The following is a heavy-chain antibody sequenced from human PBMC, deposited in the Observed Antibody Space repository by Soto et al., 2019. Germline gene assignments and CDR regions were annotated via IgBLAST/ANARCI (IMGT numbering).Heavy chain of an antibody. J-gene: IGHJ6*02. D-gene: IGHD2-8*01. CDR3: ARDGCTNGVCYGGYYYGMDV. CDR1: GFTFSSYA. Sequence: GGSLRLSCAASGFTFSSYAMHWVRQAPGKGLEWVAVISYDGSNKYYAGSVKGRFTISRDNSKNTLYLQMNSLRAEDTAVYYCARDGCTNGVCYGGYYYGMDVWGQGTTVTVSS. CDR2: ISYDGSNK. V-gene: IGHV3-30*04.